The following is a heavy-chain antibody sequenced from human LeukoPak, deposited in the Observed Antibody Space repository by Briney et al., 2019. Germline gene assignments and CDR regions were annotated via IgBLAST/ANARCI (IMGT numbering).Heavy chain of an antibody. CDR3: ARGSRWTFDY. V-gene: IGHV3-7*05. Sequence: PGGSLRLSCAASGFTFSSCWMSWVRQAPGKGLEWVANIKQDGSEKYYVDSVKGRFTISRDNAKNSLYLQMNSLRAEDTAVYYCARGSRWTFDYWGQGTPVTVSS. D-gene: IGHD6-13*01. CDR2: IKQDGSEK. J-gene: IGHJ4*02. CDR1: GFTFSSCW.